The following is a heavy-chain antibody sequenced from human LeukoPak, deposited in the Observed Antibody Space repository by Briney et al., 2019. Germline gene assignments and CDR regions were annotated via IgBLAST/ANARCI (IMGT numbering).Heavy chain of an antibody. CDR3: TRYNNDHFDY. CDR1: GFTFGGYG. J-gene: IGHJ4*02. CDR2: IAYDGSRA. V-gene: IGHV3-33*01. D-gene: IGHD1-14*01. Sequence: GGSLRLSCAGSGFTFGGYGMHWFRQTPGKGLEWVAVIAYDGSRAFYADSVKGRFTISRDNSKNTMSVQMDDLRAEDTAVYYCTRYNNDHFDYWGQGTLVTVS.